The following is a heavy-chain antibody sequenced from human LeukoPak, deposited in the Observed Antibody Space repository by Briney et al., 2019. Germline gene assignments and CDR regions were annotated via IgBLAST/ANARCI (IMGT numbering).Heavy chain of an antibody. D-gene: IGHD6-13*01. CDR3: AKDQRLAAAARDAFDI. Sequence: GGSLRLSCAASGFTFSSYAMSLVRQAPGKGLEWVSAISGSGGSTYYADSVKGRFTISRDNSKNTLYLQMNSLRAEDTAVYYCAKDQRLAAAARDAFDIWGQGTMVTVSS. CDR1: GFTFSSYA. V-gene: IGHV3-23*01. J-gene: IGHJ3*02. CDR2: ISGSGGST.